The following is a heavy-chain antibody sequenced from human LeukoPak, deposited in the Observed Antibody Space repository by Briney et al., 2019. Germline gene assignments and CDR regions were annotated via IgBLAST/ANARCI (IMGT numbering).Heavy chain of an antibody. V-gene: IGHV3-23*01. Sequence: GGSLRLSCAASGFTFKNSAMTWVRQAPGQGLEWVSTISGDGINTHYADSAKGLFTISRDNSKNLLFLQMNSLGAEATAKYYCAKTGGVAVIGLRDHWGQGTLVTVSS. D-gene: IGHD6-19*01. J-gene: IGHJ4*02. CDR2: ISGDGINT. CDR3: AKTGGVAVIGLRDH. CDR1: GFTFKNSA.